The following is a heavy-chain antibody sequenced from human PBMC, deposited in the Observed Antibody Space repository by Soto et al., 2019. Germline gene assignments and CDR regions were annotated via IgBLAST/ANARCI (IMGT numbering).Heavy chain of an antibody. V-gene: IGHV4-61*01. CDR2: IYYSGST. D-gene: IGHD3-22*01. CDR1: GGSVSSGSYY. J-gene: IGHJ6*02. Sequence: SENLSLTCTVSGGSVSSGSYYWSWIRQPPGKGLEWIGYIYYSGSTNYNPSLKSRVTISVDTSKNQFSLKLSSVTAADTAVYYCARDRYYYDSSGYNDQYYYYYGMDVWGQGTTVTVSS. CDR3: ARDRYYYDSSGYNDQYYYYYGMDV.